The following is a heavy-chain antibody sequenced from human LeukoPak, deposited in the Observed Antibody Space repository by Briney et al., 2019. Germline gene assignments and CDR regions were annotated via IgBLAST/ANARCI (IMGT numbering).Heavy chain of an antibody. CDR2: ISSGGTTI. CDR1: GFTFSSYA. CDR3: ARGYAGTLFY. D-gene: IGHD4-23*01. J-gene: IGHJ4*02. Sequence: GGSLRLSCAASGFTFSSYAMTWVRQAPGKGLEWVSYISSGGTTIYYADSVKGRFTVSRDNAKNSLYLQMNSLRVEDTGVYYCARGYAGTLFYWGQGTLVTVSS. V-gene: IGHV3-48*03.